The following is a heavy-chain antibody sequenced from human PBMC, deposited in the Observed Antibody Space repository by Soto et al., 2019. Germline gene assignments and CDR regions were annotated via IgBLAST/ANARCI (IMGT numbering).Heavy chain of an antibody. J-gene: IGHJ6*02. V-gene: IGHV1-69*08. CDR3: ARDLDGGNSPFQYDYYGMDV. D-gene: IGHD2-21*02. CDR1: GGTFSSYT. CDR2: IIPILGIA. Sequence: QVQLVQSGAEVKKPGSSVKVSCKASGGTFSSYTISWVRQAPGQGLEWMGRIIPILGIANYAQKFQGRVTSTADKSTSTAYMELSSLRSEDTAVYYCARDLDGGNSPFQYDYYGMDVWGQGTTVTVSS.